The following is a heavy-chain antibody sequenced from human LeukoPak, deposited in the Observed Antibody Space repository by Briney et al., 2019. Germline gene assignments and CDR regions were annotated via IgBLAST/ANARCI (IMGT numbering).Heavy chain of an antibody. D-gene: IGHD3-10*01. Sequence: PGGSLRLSCAASGFTFNSYVRHRVRQAPGTGLEGVAVISYDGSNKHYADSVKGRFSISRDNSKNTLYLQMNSLRAEDTAVYYCAKDYGSGSYFHDAFDIWGQGTMVTVSS. V-gene: IGHV3-30*18. CDR2: ISYDGSNK. CDR3: AKDYGSGSYFHDAFDI. J-gene: IGHJ3*02. CDR1: GFTFNSYV.